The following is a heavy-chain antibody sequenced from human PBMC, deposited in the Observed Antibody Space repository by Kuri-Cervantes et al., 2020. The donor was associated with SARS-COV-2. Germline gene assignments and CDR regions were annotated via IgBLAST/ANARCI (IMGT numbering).Heavy chain of an antibody. D-gene: IGHD6-19*01. CDR2: IIPIFGKA. CDR1: GYTFTNHG. J-gene: IGHJ6*02. V-gene: IGHV1-69*06. CDR3: ARTPVLVAGSGYYYGMDV. Sequence: SSVKVSCKAFGYTFTNHGISWVRQAPGQGLEWMGWIIPIFGKANYAQKFQGRVTITADKSTSTAYMELSSLRSDDTAVYYCARTPVLVAGSGYYYGMDVWGQGTTVTVSS.